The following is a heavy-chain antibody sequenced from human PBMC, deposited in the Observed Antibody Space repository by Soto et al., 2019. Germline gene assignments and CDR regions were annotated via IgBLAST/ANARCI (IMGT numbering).Heavy chain of an antibody. V-gene: IGHV4-59*08. CDR1: GASISSYY. D-gene: IGHD3-16*01. Sequence: PSETLSLTCTVSGASISSYYWSWIRQPPGKGLEWIGYIYYTGTTTYNPPIKSRVTISVDSSKNQFSLNLTSVSAADTAVYYCARLGCFYASLDSWGQRDLVTVSS. CDR2: IYYTGTT. CDR3: ARLGCFYASLDS. J-gene: IGHJ5*01.